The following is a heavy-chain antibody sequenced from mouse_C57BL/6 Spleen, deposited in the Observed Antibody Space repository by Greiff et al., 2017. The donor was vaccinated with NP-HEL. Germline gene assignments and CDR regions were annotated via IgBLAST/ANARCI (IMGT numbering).Heavy chain of an antibody. Sequence: EVQLQQSGPELVKPGASVKMSCKASGYTFTDYNMHWVKQSHGKSLEWIGYINPNNGGTSYNQKFKGKATLTVNKSSSTAYMELRSLTSEDSAVYYCARGGGQWLPAWFAYWGQGTLVTVSA. CDR3: ARGGGQWLPAWFAY. D-gene: IGHD2-2*01. CDR2: INPNNGGT. V-gene: IGHV1-22*01. CDR1: GYTFTDYN. J-gene: IGHJ3*01.